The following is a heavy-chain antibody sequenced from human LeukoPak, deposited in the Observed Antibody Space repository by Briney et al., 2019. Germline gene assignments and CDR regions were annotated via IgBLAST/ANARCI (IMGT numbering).Heavy chain of an antibody. V-gene: IGHV4-59*01. J-gene: IGHJ6*02. D-gene: IGHD4-17*01. CDR1: GGSISYYY. CDR2: IYYSGTT. Sequence: SETLSLTCTVSGGSISYYYWSWIRQSPGKGLEWIGYIYYSGTTNYNPSLKSRVTISVDTSKSQFSLQLRSVTAADTAVYYCAREDPQTTVPEGMDVWGQGTTVTVSS. CDR3: AREDPQTTVPEGMDV.